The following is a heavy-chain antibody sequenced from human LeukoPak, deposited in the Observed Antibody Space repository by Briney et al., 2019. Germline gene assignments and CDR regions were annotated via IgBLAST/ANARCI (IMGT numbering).Heavy chain of an antibody. V-gene: IGHV3-21*01. J-gene: IGHJ6*02. CDR3: ARDGDITPTDV. CDR2: ISSSGSHM. CDR1: GFTFSSYS. D-gene: IGHD2-15*01. Sequence: GGSLRLSCAASGFTFSSYSMNWVRQAPGKGLEWVSSISSSGSHMYYADSVKGRFTISRDNSKNTLYLQMNSLRAEDTAVYYCARDGDITPTDVWGQGTTVTVSS.